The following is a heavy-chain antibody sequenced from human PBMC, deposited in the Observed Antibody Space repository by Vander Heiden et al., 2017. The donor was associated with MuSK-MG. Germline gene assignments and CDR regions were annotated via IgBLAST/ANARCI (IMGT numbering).Heavy chain of an antibody. Sequence: QVQLQQWGAGLLKPSETLSLTCAVYGGSFSGYYWSWIRQPPGKGLEWIGEINHSGSTNYNPSLKSRVTISVDTAKNQFSLKLSSVTAADTAVYYCARGGLVEGAGFSGGSCYLLTPFDYWGQGTLVTVYS. D-gene: IGHD2-15*01. V-gene: IGHV4-34*01. CDR2: INHSGST. CDR1: GGSFSGYY. CDR3: ARGGLVEGAGFSGGSCYLLTPFDY. J-gene: IGHJ4*02.